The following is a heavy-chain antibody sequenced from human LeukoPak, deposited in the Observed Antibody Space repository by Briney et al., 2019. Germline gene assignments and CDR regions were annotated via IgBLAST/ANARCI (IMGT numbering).Heavy chain of an antibody. CDR1: GFTFDDYA. D-gene: IGHD3-22*01. CDR2: ISWNSGSI. J-gene: IGHJ3*02. Sequence: PGGSLRLSCAASGFTFDDYAMHWVRQAPGKGLEWVSGISWNSGSIGYADSVKGRFTISRDNAKNSLYLQMNSLRAEDTALYYCAKAAPVFRYYDSSGSPKTYAFDIWGQGTMVTVSS. V-gene: IGHV3-9*01. CDR3: AKAAPVFRYYDSSGSPKTYAFDI.